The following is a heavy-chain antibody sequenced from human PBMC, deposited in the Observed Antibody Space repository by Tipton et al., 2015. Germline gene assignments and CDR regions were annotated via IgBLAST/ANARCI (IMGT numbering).Heavy chain of an antibody. V-gene: IGHV4-59*01. J-gene: IGHJ6*02. CDR3: ARAMSRRHSSGYYYYGMDV. D-gene: IGHD3-22*01. CDR2: IFNSGRT. Sequence: TLSLTCTVSGGSISGYYWSWIRQPPGKGLEWIGYIFNSGRTSYNPPLKNRVTISVDTSKNQFALKLSSVTAADTAVYYCARAMSRRHSSGYYYYGMDVWGQGTTITVSS. CDR1: GGSISGYY.